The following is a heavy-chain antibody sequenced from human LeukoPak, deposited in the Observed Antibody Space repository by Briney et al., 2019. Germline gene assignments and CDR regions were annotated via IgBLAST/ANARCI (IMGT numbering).Heavy chain of an antibody. CDR2: ISYDGSNK. CDR3: AKDLYYDFWSGGPGDP. Sequence: GGSLRLSCAASGFTFSSYAMHWVRQAPGKGLEWVAVISYDGSNKYYADSVKGRFTISRDNSKNTLYLQMNSLRAEDTAVYYCAKDLYYDFWSGGPGDPWGQGTLVTVSS. CDR1: GFTFSSYA. D-gene: IGHD3-3*01. J-gene: IGHJ5*02. V-gene: IGHV3-30-3*01.